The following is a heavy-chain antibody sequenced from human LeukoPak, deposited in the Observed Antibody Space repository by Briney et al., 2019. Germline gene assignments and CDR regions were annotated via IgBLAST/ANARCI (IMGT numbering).Heavy chain of an antibody. D-gene: IGHD2-15*01. J-gene: IGHJ5*02. Sequence: SSVKVSCKASGYTFTSYGISWVRQAPGQGLEWMGWISAYNGNTNYAQKLQGRVTMTTDTSTSTAYMELRSLRSDDTAVYYCARECSGGSCYPNWFDPWGQGTLVTVSS. CDR3: ARECSGGSCYPNWFDP. V-gene: IGHV1-18*01. CDR1: GYTFTSYG. CDR2: ISAYNGNT.